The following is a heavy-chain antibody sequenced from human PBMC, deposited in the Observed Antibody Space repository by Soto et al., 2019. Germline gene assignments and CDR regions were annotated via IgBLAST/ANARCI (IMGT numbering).Heavy chain of an antibody. CDR2: ISEDGSNE. J-gene: IGHJ4*02. D-gene: IGHD5-12*01. CDR1: GFMFNNHG. Sequence: GGSLRLSCTVSGFMFNNHGMHWVGQAPGKGLEWVAGISEDGSNEYYADSVKGRFTISRDNSKNTLYLQMNSLRAEDTALYYCTQGCGRGFDMCGSWGQGT. CDR3: TQGCGRGFDMCGS. V-gene: IGHV3-30*18.